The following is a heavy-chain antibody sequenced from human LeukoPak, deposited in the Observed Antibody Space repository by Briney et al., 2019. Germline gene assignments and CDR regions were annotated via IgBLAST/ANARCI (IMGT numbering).Heavy chain of an antibody. Sequence: SETLSLTCTVSGGSISSYYWSWIRQPAGKVLEWIGRIYTSGSTNYNPSLKSRVTMSVDTSKNQFSLKLSSVTAADTAVYYCARDFRYYYGSGMGMDVWGQGTTVTVSS. V-gene: IGHV4-4*07. CDR1: GGSISSYY. CDR3: ARDFRYYYGSGMGMDV. CDR2: IYTSGST. D-gene: IGHD3-10*01. J-gene: IGHJ6*02.